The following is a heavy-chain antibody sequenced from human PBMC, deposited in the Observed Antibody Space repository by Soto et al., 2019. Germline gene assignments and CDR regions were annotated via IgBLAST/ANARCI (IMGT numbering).Heavy chain of an antibody. J-gene: IGHJ6*02. CDR2: ISYDGSNK. CDR1: GFTFSSYA. V-gene: IGHV3-30-3*01. D-gene: IGHD2-15*01. Sequence: QVQLVESGGGVVQPGRSLRLSCAASGFTFSSYAMHWVRQAPGKGLEWVAIISYDGSNKYYADSVKGRFTISRDSSKNTLYLQMNSLRAEDTAVFYCARTGLLHGMDVWGQGTTVTVSS. CDR3: ARTGLLHGMDV.